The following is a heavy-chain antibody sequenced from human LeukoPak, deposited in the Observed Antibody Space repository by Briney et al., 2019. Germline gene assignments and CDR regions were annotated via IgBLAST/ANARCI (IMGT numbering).Heavy chain of an antibody. CDR3: ATDSLADGMDV. Sequence: ASVKVSCKASGGTFSSHAISWVRQAPGQGLEWMGRIIPILGIANYAQKFQGRVTITADKSTSTAYMELNTLTSEGTAVYFCATDSLADGMDVWGQGTTVTVSS. CDR1: GGTFSSHA. V-gene: IGHV1-69*04. J-gene: IGHJ6*02. CDR2: IIPILGIA.